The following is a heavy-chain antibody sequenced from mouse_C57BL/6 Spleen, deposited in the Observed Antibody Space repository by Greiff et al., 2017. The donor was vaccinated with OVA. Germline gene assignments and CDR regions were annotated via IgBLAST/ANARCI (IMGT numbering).Heavy chain of an antibody. V-gene: IGHV5-17*01. J-gene: IGHJ2*01. D-gene: IGHD2-4*01. CDR3: ARDDYDGNYFDY. CDR1: GFTFSDYG. Sequence: DVKLVESGGGLVKPGGSLKLSCAASGFTFSDYGMHWVRQAPEKGLEWVAYISSGSSTIYYADTVKGRFTISRDNAKNTLFLQMTSLRSEDTAMYYCARDDYDGNYFDYWGQGTTLTVSS. CDR2: ISSGSSTI.